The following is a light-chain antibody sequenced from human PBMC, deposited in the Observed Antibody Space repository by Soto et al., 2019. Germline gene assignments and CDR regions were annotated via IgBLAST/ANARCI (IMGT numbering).Light chain of an antibody. CDR1: QSISSY. V-gene: IGKV1-39*01. Sequence: DIQMTQSPSSLSASVGDRVTITCRASQSISSYLNWYQQKPGKGPKVLIYAASTLQSGVPSRFSGSGSGTEFTLTISSLQPDDFATYYCQQHQTYSTFGQGTKVDIK. CDR2: AAS. CDR3: QQHQTYST. J-gene: IGKJ1*01.